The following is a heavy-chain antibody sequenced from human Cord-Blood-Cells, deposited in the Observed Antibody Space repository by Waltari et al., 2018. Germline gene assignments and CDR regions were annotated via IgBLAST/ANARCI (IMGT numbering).Heavy chain of an antibody. V-gene: IGHV4-39*01. CDR1: GGSISSSSYY. D-gene: IGHD3-9*01. J-gene: IGHJ5*02. Sequence: QLQLQESGPGLVKPSETLSLTCTVSGGSISSSSYYWGWIRPPPGKGLEWIGSIYYSGSTYYNPSLKSRVTISVDTSKNQFSLKLSSVTAADTAVYYCARRQSGILTGYYLDWFDPWGQGTLVTVSS. CDR2: IYYSGST. CDR3: ARRQSGILTGYYLDWFDP.